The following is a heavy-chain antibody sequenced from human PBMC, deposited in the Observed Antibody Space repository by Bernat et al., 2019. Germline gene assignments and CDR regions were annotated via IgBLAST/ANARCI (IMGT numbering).Heavy chain of an antibody. CDR2: ISGSGGST. CDR3: AREGFYDSSGYYYVRGWFDP. J-gene: IGHJ5*02. D-gene: IGHD3-22*01. CDR1: GFTFSSYA. V-gene: IGHV3-23*01. Sequence: EVQLLESGGGLVQPGGSLRLSCAASGFTFSSYAMSWVRQAPGKGLEWVSAISGSGGSTYYADSVKGRFTISRDNAKNTLYLQMNSLRAEDTAVYYCAREGFYDSSGYYYVRGWFDPWGQGTLVTVSS.